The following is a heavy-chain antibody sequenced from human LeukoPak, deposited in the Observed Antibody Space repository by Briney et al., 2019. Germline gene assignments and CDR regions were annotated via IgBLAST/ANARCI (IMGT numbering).Heavy chain of an antibody. CDR2: IYYGRSP. CDR1: GDSISRSTYY. D-gene: IGHD6-25*01. Sequence: SETLSLTCTVSGDSISRSTYYWAWIRQPPGKGLEWIGSIYYGRSPYYNPSLESRATISVDTSKNHFSLKMSSVTAADTAVYYCARSSGTGTFSYWGQGTLVTVSS. J-gene: IGHJ4*02. CDR3: ARSSGTGTFSY. V-gene: IGHV4-39*02.